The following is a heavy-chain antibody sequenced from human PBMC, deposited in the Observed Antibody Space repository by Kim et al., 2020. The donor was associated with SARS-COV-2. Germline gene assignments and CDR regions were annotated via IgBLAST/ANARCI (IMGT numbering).Heavy chain of an antibody. J-gene: IGHJ4*02. CDR3: ANLGPPSGTLAAGY. V-gene: IGHV3-43*01. CDR2: ISWDGGST. D-gene: IGHD6-25*01. CDR1: GFTFDDYT. Sequence: GGSLRLSCAASGFTFDDYTMHWVRQAPGKGLEWVSLISWDGGSTYYADSVNGRFTISRDNSKNSLYLQMNSLRTEDTALYYCANLGPPSGTLAAGYWGQGTLVTVSS.